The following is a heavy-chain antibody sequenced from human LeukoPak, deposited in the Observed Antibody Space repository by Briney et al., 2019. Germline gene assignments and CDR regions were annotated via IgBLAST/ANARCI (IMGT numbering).Heavy chain of an antibody. D-gene: IGHD3-22*01. CDR2: FDPEDGET. J-gene: IGHJ3*02. CDR3: ATAGQITMIVVDDAFDI. CDR1: GYTLTELS. Sequence: ASVKVSCKVSGYTLTELSMHWVRQAPGKGLEWMGAFDPEDGETIYAQKFQGRVTMTEDTSTDTAYMELSSLRSEDTAVYYCATAGQITMIVVDDAFDIWGQGTMVTVSS. V-gene: IGHV1-24*01.